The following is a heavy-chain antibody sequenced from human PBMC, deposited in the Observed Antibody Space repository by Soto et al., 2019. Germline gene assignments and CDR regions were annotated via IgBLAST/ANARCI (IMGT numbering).Heavy chain of an antibody. V-gene: IGHV4-59*08. Sequence: SETLSLTCTVSGGSTTSYYWSWIRQPPGKGLEWIGYIYFSGSANYNPSLKSRVTISVDTSKNQFSLELSSVTAADTAVYYCARRYSGYGDYWGQGTLVTVSS. CDR3: ARRYSGYGDY. J-gene: IGHJ4*02. D-gene: IGHD5-12*01. CDR1: GGSTTSYY. CDR2: IYFSGSA.